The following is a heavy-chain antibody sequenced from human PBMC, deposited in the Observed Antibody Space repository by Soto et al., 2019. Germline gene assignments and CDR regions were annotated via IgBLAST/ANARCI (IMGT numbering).Heavy chain of an antibody. CDR2: IYPGDSDT. CDR3: ARSSPGAFHX. D-gene: IGHD6-13*01. CDR1: GYSFTSYW. J-gene: IGHJ5*02. V-gene: IGHV5-51*01. Sequence: GESLKISCKGSGYSFTSYWIGWVRQMPGKGLELMVIIYPGDSDTRYSQSFQGQVTISADKSISTAYLQWSSLKASETAMYYCARSSPGAFHXWGQGTLVTVSX.